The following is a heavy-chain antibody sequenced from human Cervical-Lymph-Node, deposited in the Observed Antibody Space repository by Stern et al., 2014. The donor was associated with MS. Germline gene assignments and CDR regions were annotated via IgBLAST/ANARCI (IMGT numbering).Heavy chain of an antibody. Sequence: VQLVEYGAEVKKPGASVKVSCKASGYSFTGYDMQWVRQAPGQGLEWMGRINPNSGGTNYEQKFEGRVTMTRDTSINTAYMELSSLRSDDTAVYYCATVGTSDYWGQGTLVTVSS. V-gene: IGHV1-2*06. CDR1: GYSFTGYD. CDR3: ATVGTSDY. CDR2: INPNSGGT. J-gene: IGHJ4*02.